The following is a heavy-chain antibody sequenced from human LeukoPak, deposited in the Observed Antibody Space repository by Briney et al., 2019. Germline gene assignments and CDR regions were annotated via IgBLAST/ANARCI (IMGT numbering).Heavy chain of an antibody. CDR2: ISKDGGNK. CDR1: GFTFDEHD. D-gene: IGHD1-1*01. CDR3: AKRSGAPNNFDY. J-gene: IGHJ4*02. V-gene: IGHV3-43*02. Sequence: PGGSLRLSCAASGFTFDEHDMFWVRQVPGKGLEWVCLISKDGGNKQYADSVKGLFSVSRDNNRNSLSPQMNSLRSEDTALYFCAKRSGAPNNFDYWGQGALVTVSS.